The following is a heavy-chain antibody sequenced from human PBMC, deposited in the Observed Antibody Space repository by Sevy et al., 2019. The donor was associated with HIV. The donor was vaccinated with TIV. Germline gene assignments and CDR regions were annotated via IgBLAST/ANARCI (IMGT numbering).Heavy chain of an antibody. V-gene: IGHV3-53*01. CDR1: GFTVSSNY. CDR3: ARDLGSGYDTYYYYGMDV. J-gene: IGHJ6*02. Sequence: GGSLRLSCAASGFTVSSNYMSWVRQAPGKGLEWVSVIYSGGSTYYADSVKGRFTISRDNSKNTRYLQMNSLRAEDTAVYYCARDLGSGYDTYYYYGMDVWGQGTTVTVSS. CDR2: IYSGGST. D-gene: IGHD5-12*01.